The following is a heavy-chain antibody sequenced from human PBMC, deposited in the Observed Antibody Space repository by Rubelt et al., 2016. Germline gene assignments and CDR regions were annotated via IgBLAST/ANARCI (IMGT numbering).Heavy chain of an antibody. CDR1: GGSFSGYY. D-gene: IGHD1-26*01. V-gene: IGHV4-34*01. CDR3: ARAGWGSPRRGYYYMDV. CDR2: INHSGST. Sequence: QVQLQQWGAGLLKPSETLSLTCAVYGGSFSGYYWSWIRKPPGKGLEWIGEINHSGSTNYNPSLKSRVTISVDTSKSQFSLKLSAVTAADTAVYYCARAGWGSPRRGYYYMDVWGKGTTVTVSS. J-gene: IGHJ6*03.